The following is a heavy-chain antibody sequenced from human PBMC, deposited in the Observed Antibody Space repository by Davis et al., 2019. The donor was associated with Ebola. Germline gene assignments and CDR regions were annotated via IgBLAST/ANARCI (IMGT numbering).Heavy chain of an antibody. CDR3: AREYLGYSTNFDY. D-gene: IGHD2-21*01. CDR2: INPNTGGS. CDR1: GYNFAIYN. V-gene: IGHV1-2*02. J-gene: IGHJ4*02. Sequence: ASVKVSCKASGYNFAIYNIHWVRQARGQGLEWMGWINPNTGGSTSLQKFQGRLIMTRDTSISTAYMELNSLRSDDTALYYCAREYLGYSTNFDYWGQGTPITVSS.